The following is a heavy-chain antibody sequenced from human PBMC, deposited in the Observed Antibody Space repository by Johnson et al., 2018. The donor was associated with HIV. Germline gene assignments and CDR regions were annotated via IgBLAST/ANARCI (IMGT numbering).Heavy chain of an antibody. CDR3: GRESTSGGTAFDI. CDR2: IYSGGST. V-gene: IGHV3-66*01. Sequence: VQLVESGGGVVRPGGSLRLSCAASGFTFDDYGMSWVRQAPGKGLEWVSVIYSGGSTYYADSVKGRFTISRDNSKNTLYLQMNTLRDEDTAVYYCGRESTSGGTAFDIWGQGTMVTVSS. D-gene: IGHD2-15*01. CDR1: GFTFDDYG. J-gene: IGHJ3*02.